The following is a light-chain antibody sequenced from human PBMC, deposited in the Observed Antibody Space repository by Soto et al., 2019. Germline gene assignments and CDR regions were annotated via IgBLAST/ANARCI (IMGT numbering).Light chain of an antibody. V-gene: IGLV2-11*01. CDR1: SSDVGGYDF. Sequence: QSVLAQPRSVSGSHGRSVTLSCTGTSSDVGGYDFVSWYQQYPGKAPKLIIFDVTERTSGVPDRFSGSKSGNSASLTISGLQAEDEADYYCSSYAGSYILGVFGGGTNLTVL. CDR3: SSYAGSYILGV. CDR2: DVT. J-gene: IGLJ3*02.